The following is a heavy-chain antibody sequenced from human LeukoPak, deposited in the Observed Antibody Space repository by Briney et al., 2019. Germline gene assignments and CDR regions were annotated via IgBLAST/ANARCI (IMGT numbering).Heavy chain of an antibody. J-gene: IGHJ4*02. D-gene: IGHD1-26*01. Sequence: PGGSLRLSCAASGFTFSDYNMRWIRQAPGKGLEWVSSISRSGSTKYYADSVKGRFTISRDNAKNSLYLQMNSLRAEDTALYYCARDYFGSPSALDYWGQGTLVTVSS. CDR3: ARDYFGSPSALDY. V-gene: IGHV3-11*01. CDR1: GFTFSDYN. CDR2: ISRSGSTK.